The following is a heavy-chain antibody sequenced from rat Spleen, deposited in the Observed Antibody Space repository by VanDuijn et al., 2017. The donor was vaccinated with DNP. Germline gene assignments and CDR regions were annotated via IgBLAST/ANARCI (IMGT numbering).Heavy chain of an antibody. CDR2: ITSSGGST. V-gene: IGHV5-31*01. D-gene: IGHD1-11*01. CDR3: ARPNYGGYEGWFAY. CDR1: RFTFNSYW. J-gene: IGHJ3*01. Sequence: EVQLVESGGDLVQPGRSLKLSCVASRFTFNSYWMAWVRQAPTKGLEWVASITSSGGSTYYPDSVKGRFTISRDNAKNTLYLQMDSLRSEDAASYYCARPNYGGYEGWFAYWGQGTLVTVSS.